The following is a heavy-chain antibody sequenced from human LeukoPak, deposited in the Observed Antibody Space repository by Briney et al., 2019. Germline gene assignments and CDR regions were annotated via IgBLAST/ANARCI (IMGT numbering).Heavy chain of an antibody. V-gene: IGHV1-2*02. CDR2: INPNSGGT. CDR1: VYTFTGYY. D-gene: IGHD6-19*01. CDR3: VRDGDIAVAGAYYYYGMDV. Sequence: ASVKVSCKASVYTFTGYYMHWVRQAPGQGLEWMGWINPNSGGTNYAQKFQGRVTMTRDTSISTAYMGLSRLRSDDTGVYYCVRDGDIAVAGAYYYYGMDVWGQGTTVTVSS. J-gene: IGHJ6*02.